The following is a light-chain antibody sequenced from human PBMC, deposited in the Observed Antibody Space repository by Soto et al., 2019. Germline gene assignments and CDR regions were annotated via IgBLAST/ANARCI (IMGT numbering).Light chain of an antibody. J-gene: IGLJ2*01. CDR3: CSYAGSYSVV. CDR2: DVS. Sequence: QSALTQPRSVSGSPGQSVTISCTGTSSDVGGYNYGSWYQQHPGKAPKLMIYDVSKRPSGVPDRFSGSKSGNTASLTISGLQDEDEADYYCCSYAGSYSVVFGGGTKLTVL. CDR1: SSDVGGYNY. V-gene: IGLV2-11*01.